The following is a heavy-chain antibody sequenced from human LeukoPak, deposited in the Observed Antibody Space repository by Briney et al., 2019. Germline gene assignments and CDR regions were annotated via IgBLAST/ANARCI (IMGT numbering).Heavy chain of an antibody. CDR2: INPNSGGT. CDR1: GYTFTGYY. J-gene: IGHJ6*02. D-gene: IGHD3-10*01. V-gene: IGHV1-2*02. CDR3: ARDQTLLWFGEATYYGMDV. Sequence: ASVNVSCKASGYTFTGYYMHWVRQAPGQGLEWMGWINPNSGGTHYAQKFQGRVTMTRDTSISTAYMELSRLRSDDTAVYYCARDQTLLWFGEATYYGMDVWGQGTTVTVSS.